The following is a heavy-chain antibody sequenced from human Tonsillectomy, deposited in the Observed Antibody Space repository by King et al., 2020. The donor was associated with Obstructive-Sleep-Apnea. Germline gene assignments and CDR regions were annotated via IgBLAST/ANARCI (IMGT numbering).Heavy chain of an antibody. Sequence: QLQESGPGLVKPSQTLSLTCGVSGGSFSSGGYSWSCIRQPPGKGLEWIGYIFYSGSTYYNPSLKSRPTISIDPSKNQFSLNLSSVTAADTAVYYCARVLITMITRGDAFDIWGQGTMVTVSS. CDR1: GGSFSSGGYS. J-gene: IGHJ3*02. D-gene: IGHD3-22*01. V-gene: IGHV4-30-4*07. CDR2: IFYSGST. CDR3: ARVLITMITRGDAFDI.